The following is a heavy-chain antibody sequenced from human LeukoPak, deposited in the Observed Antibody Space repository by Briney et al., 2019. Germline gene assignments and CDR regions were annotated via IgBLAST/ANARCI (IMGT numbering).Heavy chain of an antibody. V-gene: IGHV4-39*01. J-gene: IGHJ6*03. Sequence: SETLSLTCTVSGGSISSSSYYWGWIRQPPGKGLEWIGSIYYSGSTYYNPSLKSRVTISVDTSKNQFSLKLSSVTAADTAVYYCARRALAVAGTPNYYYYMDVWGKGTTVTVS. CDR2: IYYSGST. CDR3: ARRALAVAGTPNYYYYMDV. D-gene: IGHD6-19*01. CDR1: GGSISSSSYY.